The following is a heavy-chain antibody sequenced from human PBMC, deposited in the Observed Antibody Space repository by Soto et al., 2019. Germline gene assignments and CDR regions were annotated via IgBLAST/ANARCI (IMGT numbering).Heavy chain of an antibody. J-gene: IGHJ4*02. D-gene: IGHD3-16*02. CDR3: ARRNGGYDYIWGSYRYNSPYFDY. CDR1: GGSISSSSYY. V-gene: IGHV4-39*01. Sequence: SETLSLTCTVSGGSISSSSYYWGWIRQPPGKGLEWIGSIYYSGSTYYNPSLKSRVTISVDTSKNQFSLKLSSVTAADTAVYYCARRNGGYDYIWGSYRYNSPYFDYWGQGTLVTVSS. CDR2: IYYSGST.